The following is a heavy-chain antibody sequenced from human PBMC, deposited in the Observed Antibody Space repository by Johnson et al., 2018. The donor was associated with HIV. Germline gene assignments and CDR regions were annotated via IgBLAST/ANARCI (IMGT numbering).Heavy chain of an antibody. CDR2: ISYDGSNK. CDR3: TTDWGSYLLTDAFDG. J-gene: IGHJ3*01. Sequence: QVQLVESGGGVVQPGRSLRLSCAASGFTFSSYAMHWVRQAPGKGLEWVAVISYDGSNKYYADSVKGRFTISRDNSKNTLFLQMNSLKTEGTAVDYCTTDWGSYLLTDAFDGWGQGTMVTVSS. V-gene: IGHV3-30-3*01. CDR1: GFTFSSYA. D-gene: IGHD1-26*01.